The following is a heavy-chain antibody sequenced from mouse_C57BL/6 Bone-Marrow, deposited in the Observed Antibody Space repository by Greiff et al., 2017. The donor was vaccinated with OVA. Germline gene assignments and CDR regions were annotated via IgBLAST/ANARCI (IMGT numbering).Heavy chain of an antibody. CDR1: GFSLTSYA. Sequence: VQVVESGPGLVAPSQRLSITCTVSGFSLTSYAISWVRQPPGKGLEWLGVIWTGGGTNYNSALNSRLSISKDNSKSQVFLKMNSLQTDDTARYYCARIYYDYDDYAMDYWGQGTSVTVSS. V-gene: IGHV2-9-1*01. J-gene: IGHJ4*01. D-gene: IGHD2-4*01. CDR3: ARIYYDYDDYAMDY. CDR2: IWTGGGT.